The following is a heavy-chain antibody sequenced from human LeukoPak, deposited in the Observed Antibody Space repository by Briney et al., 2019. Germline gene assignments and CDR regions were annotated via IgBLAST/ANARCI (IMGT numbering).Heavy chain of an antibody. V-gene: IGHV3-23*01. J-gene: IGHJ4*02. CDR3: VRRGDTSSGWGDHDY. CDR2: IGGSGDKT. CDR1: GFTFNDAW. Sequence: GGSLRLSCAASGFTFNDAWMSWVRQAPGKGLEWVPTIGGSGDKTFYADSVKGRFTISRDNSKNMLHLQMSSLTGEDTALYYCVRRGDTSSGWGDHDYWGQGALVTVSS. D-gene: IGHD6-19*01.